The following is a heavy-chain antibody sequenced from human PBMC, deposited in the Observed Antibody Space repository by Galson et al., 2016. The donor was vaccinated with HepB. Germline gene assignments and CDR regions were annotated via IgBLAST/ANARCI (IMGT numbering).Heavy chain of an antibody. V-gene: IGHV3-30*04. J-gene: IGHJ6*02. CDR3: ARDLSGWRYYGMDV. CDR1: QFTFSSYA. CDR2: ISQYGGDK. Sequence: SLRLSCAASQFTFSSYAMHWVRQAPGKGLEWVAVISQYGGDKQYADSVKGRFTISRDNSKNTLYLQMNSLRPEDTAVYYCARDLSGWRYYGMDVWGQGTTVTVPS. D-gene: IGHD6-19*01.